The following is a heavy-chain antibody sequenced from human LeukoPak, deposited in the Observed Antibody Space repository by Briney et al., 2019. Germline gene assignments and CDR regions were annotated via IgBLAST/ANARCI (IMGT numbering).Heavy chain of an antibody. Sequence: SETLSLTCAVAGGSISTYYWTWIRQPPGKGLEWIGFIYYTGSTNYNPSLKSRVTMSVDTSKKQFSLNLSSVTAADTAIYYCARAGVYGDNAFDIWGQGTLVTVSS. CDR3: ARAGVYGDNAFDI. CDR1: GGSISTYY. CDR2: IYYTGST. D-gene: IGHD4-17*01. V-gene: IGHV4-59*08. J-gene: IGHJ3*02.